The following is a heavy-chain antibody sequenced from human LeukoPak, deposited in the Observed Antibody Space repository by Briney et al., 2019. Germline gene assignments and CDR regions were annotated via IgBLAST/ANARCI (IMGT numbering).Heavy chain of an antibody. CDR3: ARGGYGSLTFDY. CDR1: GGSIINHY. CDR2: THYSGST. Sequence: ASETLSLTCTVSGGSIINHYWSWIRQSPGKGLEWIGYTHYSGSTKYNPSLKSRVTISVDTSKNQFSLNLNSVTAADTAVYYCARGGYGSLTFDYWGQGTLVTVSS. D-gene: IGHD3-10*01. V-gene: IGHV4-59*11. J-gene: IGHJ4*02.